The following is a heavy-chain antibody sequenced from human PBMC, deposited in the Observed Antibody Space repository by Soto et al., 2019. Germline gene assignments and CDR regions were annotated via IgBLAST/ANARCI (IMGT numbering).Heavy chain of an antibody. V-gene: IGHV1-2*02. J-gene: IGHJ4*02. D-gene: IGHD6-19*01. Sequence: ASVKVSCKASGYTFTGYYMHWVRQAPGQGLEWMGWINPNSGGTNYAQKFQGRVTMTRDTSISTAYMELSRLRSDDTAVYYCARARNSSGWYYFDYWGQGTLVTVSS. CDR1: GYTFTGYY. CDR3: ARARNSSGWYYFDY. CDR2: INPNSGGT.